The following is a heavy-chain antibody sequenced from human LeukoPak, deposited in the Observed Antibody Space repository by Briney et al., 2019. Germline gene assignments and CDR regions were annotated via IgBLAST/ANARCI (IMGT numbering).Heavy chain of an antibody. Sequence: GGSLRFSCAASGFTFSSYAMHWVRQAPGKGLEWVAVISYDGSNKYYADSVKGRFTISRDNSKNTLYLQMNSLRAEDTAVYYCARGLSSGWYLAAGLGYFDYWGQGTLVTVSS. V-gene: IGHV3-30-3*01. J-gene: IGHJ4*02. CDR3: ARGLSSGWYLAAGLGYFDY. CDR1: GFTFSSYA. CDR2: ISYDGSNK. D-gene: IGHD6-19*01.